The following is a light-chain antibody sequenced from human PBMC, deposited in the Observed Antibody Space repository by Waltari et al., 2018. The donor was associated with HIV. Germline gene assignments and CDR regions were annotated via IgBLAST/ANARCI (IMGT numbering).Light chain of an antibody. Sequence: VALGQTVRITCQGDSLRSYYASWYQQKPGQAPVLVIYGKNNRPSGIPDRFSGSSSGNTASLTITGAQAEDEADYYCNSRDSSGNVVFGGGTKLTVL. CDR3: NSRDSSGNVV. CDR1: SLRSYY. J-gene: IGLJ2*01. V-gene: IGLV3-19*01. CDR2: GKN.